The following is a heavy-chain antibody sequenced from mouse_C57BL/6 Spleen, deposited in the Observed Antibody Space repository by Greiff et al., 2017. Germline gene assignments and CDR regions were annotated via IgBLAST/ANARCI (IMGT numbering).Heavy chain of an antibody. CDR3: ARNTPYYAMDY. CDR1: GYAFSSSW. V-gene: IGHV1-82*01. J-gene: IGHJ4*01. Sequence: QVQLKQSGPELVKPGASVKISCKASGYAFSSSWMNWVKQRPGKGLEWIGRIYPGDGDTNYNGKFKGKATLTADKSSSTAYMQLSSLTSEDSAVYFCARNTPYYAMDYWGQGTSVTVSS. CDR2: IYPGDGDT.